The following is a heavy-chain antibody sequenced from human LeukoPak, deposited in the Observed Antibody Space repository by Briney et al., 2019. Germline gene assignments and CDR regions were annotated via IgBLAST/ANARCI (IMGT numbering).Heavy chain of an antibody. CDR1: GFTFSSYW. CDR3: ARGGVYSRDAFDI. Sequence: PGGSLRLSCAASGFTFSSYWMHGVRQAPGKGLVWVSRINSDGSSTNYADSVKGRLTISRDNAKNTLYLQMNSLRAEDTAVYYCARGGVYSRDAFDIWGQGTMVTVSS. J-gene: IGHJ3*02. V-gene: IGHV3-74*01. CDR2: INSDGSST. D-gene: IGHD1-26*01.